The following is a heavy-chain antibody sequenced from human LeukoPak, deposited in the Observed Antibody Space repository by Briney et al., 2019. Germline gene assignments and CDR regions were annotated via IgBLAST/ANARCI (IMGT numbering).Heavy chain of an antibody. V-gene: IGHV1-18*01. CDR3: ARDSQQWLPRGTFDY. Sequence: ASVKVSCKASGYTFTCYGISWVRQAPGQGLEWMGWISAYNGNTNYAQKLQGRVTMTTDTSTSTAYMELRSLRSDDTAVYYCARDSQQWLPRGTFDYWGQGTLVTVSS. J-gene: IGHJ4*02. CDR2: ISAYNGNT. D-gene: IGHD6-19*01. CDR1: GYTFTCYG.